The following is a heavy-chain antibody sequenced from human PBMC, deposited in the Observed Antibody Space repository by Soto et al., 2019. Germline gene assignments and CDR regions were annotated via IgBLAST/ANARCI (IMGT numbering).Heavy chain of an antibody. CDR3: ARDHLPDYYYYGMDV. CDR2: INPNNGDT. CDR1: GYTFTDYY. D-gene: IGHD2-2*01. Sequence: QVQLVQSGAEVKKPGASVKVSCKASGYTFTDYYMHWVRQAPGQGPEWMGWINPNNGDTNSAQKFQGWVIMTRDTSNTTAYMELSRLTSDDTAVYYCARDHLPDYYYYGMDVW. J-gene: IGHJ6*01. V-gene: IGHV1-2*04.